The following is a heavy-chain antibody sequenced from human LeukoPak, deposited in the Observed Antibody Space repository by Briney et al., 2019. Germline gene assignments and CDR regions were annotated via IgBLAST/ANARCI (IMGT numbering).Heavy chain of an antibody. V-gene: IGHV3-23*01. D-gene: IGHD2-21*02. J-gene: IGHJ3*02. Sequence: GGSLRLSCAASGSTFSSYAMTWVRQAPGKGLEWVSAIGGDGGTTYAGSVKGRFTVSRDNSKNTLYLQMNSLRAEDTAIYYCARIVVVTGRAFDIWGQGTMVTVSS. CDR2: IGGDGGTT. CDR3: ARIVVVTGRAFDI. CDR1: GSTFSSYA.